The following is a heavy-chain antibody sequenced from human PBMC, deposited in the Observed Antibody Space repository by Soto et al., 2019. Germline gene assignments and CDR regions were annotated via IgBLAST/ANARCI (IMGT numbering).Heavy chain of an antibody. CDR3: ATDFQPSPGVVDLDY. CDR1: GYTLTELS. Sequence: ASVKVSCKXSGYTLTELSMHWVRQAPGKGLEWMGGFDPEDGETIYAQKFQGRVTMTEDTSTDTAYMELSSLRSEDTAVYYCATDFQPSPGVVDLDYWGQGTLVTVSS. V-gene: IGHV1-24*01. J-gene: IGHJ4*02. CDR2: FDPEDGET. D-gene: IGHD2-15*01.